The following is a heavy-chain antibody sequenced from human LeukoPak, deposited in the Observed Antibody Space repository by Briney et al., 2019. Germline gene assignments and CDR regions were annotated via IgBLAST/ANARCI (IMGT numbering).Heavy chain of an antibody. J-gene: IGHJ4*02. CDR3: ARDDYGGPYYFDY. CDR2: INPSGGST. Sequence: GASVKVSCKASGYTFTSYYMHWVRQAPGQGLEWMGIINPSGGSTSYAQKFQGRVTMTRDMSTSTVYLELNSLRSEDTAVYYCARDDYGGPYYFDYWGQGTLVTVSS. D-gene: IGHD4-23*01. V-gene: IGHV1-46*01. CDR1: GYTFTSYY.